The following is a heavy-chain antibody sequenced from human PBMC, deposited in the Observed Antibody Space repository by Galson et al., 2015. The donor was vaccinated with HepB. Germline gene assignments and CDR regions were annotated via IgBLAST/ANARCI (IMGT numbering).Heavy chain of an antibody. V-gene: IGHV3-23*01. CDR2: ITDNGAST. CDR3: AKRGSRGRSYPNYYMDV. D-gene: IGHD6-6*01. J-gene: IGHJ6*03. Sequence: SLRLSCAASGFTLSSYAMSWVRQGPGKGLECVSAITDNGASTYYADSVKGRFTVSRDNSKNTLFLQMNSLRPEDTAVYFCAKRGSRGRSYPNYYMDVWGKGTTVTVSS. CDR1: GFTLSSYA.